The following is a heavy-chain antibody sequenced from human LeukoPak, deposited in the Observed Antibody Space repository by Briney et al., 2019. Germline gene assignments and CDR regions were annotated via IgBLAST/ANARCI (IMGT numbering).Heavy chain of an antibody. D-gene: IGHD5-18*01. V-gene: IGHV3-48*01. CDR2: VTSSSTV. J-gene: IGHJ4*02. Sequence: GRSLRLSCAASGFTFSSYSMNWVRQAPGKGLEWLSYVTSSSTVQYADSVKGRFTISRDNAKNSLYLQMNSLRAEDTAVYYCARGKSGMAYFDYWGQGTLVTVSS. CDR1: GFTFSSYS. CDR3: ARGKSGMAYFDY.